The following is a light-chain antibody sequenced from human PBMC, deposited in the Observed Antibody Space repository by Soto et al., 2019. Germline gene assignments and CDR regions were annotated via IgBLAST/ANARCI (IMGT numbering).Light chain of an antibody. J-gene: IGKJ4*01. CDR2: ATS. CDR1: QGIAPS. Sequence: DVQMPQSTSSLSAFVGDRVTITCRASQGIAPSLAWCQQKPGKDPKLVIYATSTLQSGVPSRFSGSGSGTDFTLTISRLQPEDVGTYYCQKYNSAPLTFGGGTKVELQ. CDR3: QKYNSAPLT. V-gene: IGKV1-27*01.